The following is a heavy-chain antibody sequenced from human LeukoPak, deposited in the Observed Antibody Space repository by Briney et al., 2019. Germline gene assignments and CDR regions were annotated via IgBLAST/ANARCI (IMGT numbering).Heavy chain of an antibody. CDR1: GFIFSNYG. Sequence: RSLRLSCAASGFIFSNYGMNWVRQAPGKGLELVANIKQDRSEKYYVDSVKGRFTISRDNAKNSLYLQMNSLRAEDTAVYYCARLREIPVFGVVTKSTSYFDYWGQGTLVTVSS. J-gene: IGHJ4*02. V-gene: IGHV3-7*01. D-gene: IGHD3-3*01. CDR2: IKQDRSEK. CDR3: ARLREIPVFGVVTKSTSYFDY.